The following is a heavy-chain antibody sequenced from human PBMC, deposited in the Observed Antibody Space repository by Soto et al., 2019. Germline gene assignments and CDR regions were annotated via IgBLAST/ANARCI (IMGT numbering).Heavy chain of an antibody. Sequence: QVQLQESGPGLVKPSETLSLTCIVSGGSVSNDAYYWSWIRQPPGKGLEWIGYIYHSGSTYYNPPPQRRVTISAGTSANQFSLKVSSVTAADTAVYYCARLGIGWEFPFDYWGQGTLVNVSS. CDR3: ARLGIGWEFPFDY. CDR1: GGSVSNDAYY. CDR2: IYHSGST. V-gene: IGHV4-61*08. J-gene: IGHJ4*02. D-gene: IGHD1-26*01.